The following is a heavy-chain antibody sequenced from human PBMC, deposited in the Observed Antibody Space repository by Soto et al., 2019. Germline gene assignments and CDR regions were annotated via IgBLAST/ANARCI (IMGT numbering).Heavy chain of an antibody. CDR2: ISYDGSNK. Sequence: QVQLVESGGGVVQPGRSLRLSCAASGFTFSSYAMHWVRQAPGKGLEWVAVISYDGSNKYYADSVKGRFTISRDNSKNTLYLQMNSLRAEDTAVYYCARDQTPGYCSGGSCYSVGGFDYWGQGTLVTVSS. J-gene: IGHJ4*02. V-gene: IGHV3-30-3*01. D-gene: IGHD2-15*01. CDR3: ARDQTPGYCSGGSCYSVGGFDY. CDR1: GFTFSSYA.